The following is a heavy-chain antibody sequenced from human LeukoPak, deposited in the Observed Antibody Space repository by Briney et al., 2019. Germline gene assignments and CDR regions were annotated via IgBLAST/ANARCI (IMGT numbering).Heavy chain of an antibody. CDR3: ASSEKMSYYYYGMDV. J-gene: IGHJ6*02. Sequence: SETLSLTCTVSNGSMNAYYWTWIRQPPGKGLEWIGHIFFTGYSKYNPSLGSRVTIALDTSKNQFSLKLSSVTAADTAVYYCASSEKMSYYYYGMDVWGQGTTVTVSS. CDR1: NGSMNAYY. CDR2: IFFTGYS. D-gene: IGHD3-3*01. V-gene: IGHV4-59*12.